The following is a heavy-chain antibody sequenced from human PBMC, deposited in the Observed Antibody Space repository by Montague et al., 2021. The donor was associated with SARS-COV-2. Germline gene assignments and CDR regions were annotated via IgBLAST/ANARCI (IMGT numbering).Heavy chain of an antibody. D-gene: IGHD2-15*01. J-gene: IGHJ4*02. CDR1: GDSVSTNSGT. CDR2: IYYRSEWYS. V-gene: IGHV6-1*01. CDR3: ARAERGSCGDSNCYQYFFSY. Sequence: CAISGDSVSTNSGTWNWVGLSPSRGLEWLGRIYYRSEWYSDYSVSVKSRISINPDTSKNQFYLQLNSVTPEDTAVYYCARAERGSCGDSNCYQYFFSYWGQGTLVTVSS.